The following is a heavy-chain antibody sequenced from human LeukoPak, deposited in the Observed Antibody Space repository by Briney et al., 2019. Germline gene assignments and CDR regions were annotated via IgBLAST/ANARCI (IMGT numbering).Heavy chain of an antibody. V-gene: IGHV3-23*01. D-gene: IGHD2-15*01. J-gene: IGHJ4*02. CDR3: AKVPGGLVVVAATQGGLDY. CDR2: ISGSGGST. Sequence: TGGSLRLSCAASGFTFSSYAMTWVRQAPGKGLEWVSTISGSGGSTYYADSVKGRFTISRDNSKNTLYLQMNSLRAEDTAVYYCAKVPGGLVVVAATQGGLDYWGQGTLVTVSS. CDR1: GFTFSSYA.